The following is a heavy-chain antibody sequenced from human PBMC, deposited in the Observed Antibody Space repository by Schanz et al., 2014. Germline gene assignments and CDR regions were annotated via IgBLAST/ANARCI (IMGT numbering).Heavy chain of an antibody. V-gene: IGHV3-74*01. D-gene: IGHD4-17*01. CDR3: ARKMKLGVYGGKGHDSLDI. Sequence: EVQLVQSGGGLVQPGGSLRLSCAASGFTFSSHCMHWVRQDPGKGLVWVARINSVGSNTDYADSVTGRFTISRDNAKNTLYLQMNTLRADDTAVYYCARKMKLGVYGGKGHDSLDIWGQGTMVTVSS. J-gene: IGHJ3*02. CDR2: INSVGSNT. CDR1: GFTFSSHC.